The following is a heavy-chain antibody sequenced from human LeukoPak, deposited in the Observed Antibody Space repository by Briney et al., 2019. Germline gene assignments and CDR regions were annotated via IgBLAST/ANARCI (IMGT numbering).Heavy chain of an antibody. Sequence: GASVKVSCKASGYTFTGYYMHWVRQAPGQGLEWMGWINTNTGNPTYAQGFTGRFVFSLDTSVSTAYLQISSLKAEDTAVYYCARTMLVPYYYYGMDVWGQGTTVTVSS. CDR1: GYTFTGYY. J-gene: IGHJ6*02. V-gene: IGHV7-4-1*02. D-gene: IGHD3-10*02. CDR2: INTNTGNP. CDR3: ARTMLVPYYYYGMDV.